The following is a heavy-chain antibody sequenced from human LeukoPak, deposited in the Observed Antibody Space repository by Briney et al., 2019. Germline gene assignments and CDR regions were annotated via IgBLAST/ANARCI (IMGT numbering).Heavy chain of an antibody. CDR1: GSAFSRYG. D-gene: IGHD3-10*01. CDR2: IPYDGSNK. CDR3: AKGVGGSANYYYMDV. V-gene: IGHV3-30*02. Sequence: GGSLRLSCAASGSAFSRYGMHWVRQAPGKGLEWVAFIPYDGSNKYYADSVKGRFTISRDNSKNTLYLQMNSLRAEDTAVYYCAKGVGGSANYYYMDVWGKGTTVTVSS. J-gene: IGHJ6*03.